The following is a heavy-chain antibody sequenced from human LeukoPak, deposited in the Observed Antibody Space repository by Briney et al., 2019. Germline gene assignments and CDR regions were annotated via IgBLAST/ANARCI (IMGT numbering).Heavy chain of an antibody. D-gene: IGHD3-10*01. CDR1: RFAFSNYA. CDR2: ISYDGSNK. CDR3: ARLWGVDGFDY. V-gene: IGHV3-30*04. J-gene: IGHJ4*02. Sequence: PRGSLRLSCAASRFAFSNYAMHWVRQAPGQGLEWVALISYDGSNKYYADSVKGRFTISRDNSKNTLSLQMTSLRAEDTAVYYCARLWGVDGFDYWGQGTLVTVSS.